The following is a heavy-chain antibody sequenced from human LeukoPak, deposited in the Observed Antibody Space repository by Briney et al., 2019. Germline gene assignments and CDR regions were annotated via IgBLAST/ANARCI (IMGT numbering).Heavy chain of an antibody. D-gene: IGHD5-18*01. CDR1: GFTFSSYS. CDR2: ISSSSSYI. V-gene: IGHV3-21*01. Sequence: GGSLRLSCAASGFTFSSYSMNWVRQAPGKGLEWVSSISSSSSYIYYTDSVKGRFTISRDNAKNSLYLQMNSLRAEDTAVYYCARDNTIYSHDCWGQGTLVTVSS. CDR3: ARDNTIYSHDC. J-gene: IGHJ4*02.